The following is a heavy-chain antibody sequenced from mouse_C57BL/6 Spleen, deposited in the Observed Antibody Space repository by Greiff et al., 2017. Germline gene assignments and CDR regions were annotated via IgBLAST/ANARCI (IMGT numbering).Heavy chain of an antibody. J-gene: IGHJ3*01. CDR2: IWGVGST. V-gene: IGHV2-6*01. D-gene: IGHD1-1*01. CDR1: GFSLTSYG. CDR3: ASADGSSLFAY. Sequence: VQGVESGPGLVAPSQSLSITCTVSGFSLTSYGVDWVRQSPGKGLEWLGVIWGVGSTNYNSALKSRLSISKDNSKSQVFLKMNSLQTDDTAMYYCASADGSSLFAYWGQGTLVTVSA.